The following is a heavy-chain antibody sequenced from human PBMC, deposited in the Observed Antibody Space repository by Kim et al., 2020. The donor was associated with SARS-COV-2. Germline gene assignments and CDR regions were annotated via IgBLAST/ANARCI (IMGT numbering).Heavy chain of an antibody. Sequence: ASVKVSCKASGYTFTGYYMHWVRQAPGQGLEWMGRINPNSGGTNYAQKFQGRVTMTRDTSISTAYMELSRLRSDDTSVYYCSRNLVVVAATQYYYYYGMDVWGQGTTVTVSS. CDR2: INPNSGGT. J-gene: IGHJ6*02. V-gene: IGHV1-2*06. CDR1: GYTFTGYY. CDR3: SRNLVVVAATQYYYYYGMDV. D-gene: IGHD2-15*01.